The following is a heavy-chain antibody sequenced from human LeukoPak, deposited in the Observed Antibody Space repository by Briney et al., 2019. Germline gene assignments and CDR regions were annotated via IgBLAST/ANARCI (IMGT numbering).Heavy chain of an antibody. V-gene: IGHV3-15*01. D-gene: IGHD3-3*02. J-gene: IGHJ4*02. CDR3: ATVRLPPFY. CDR2: ITSKTDGGTT. Sequence: PGGSLRLSCAASGFTFSSYAMHWVRQAPGKGLEWVGRITSKTDGGTTDYAAPVKDRFTISRDDSKNTLFLHMNSLKTEDTAVYYCATVRLPPFYWGQGTLVTASS. CDR1: GFTFSSYA.